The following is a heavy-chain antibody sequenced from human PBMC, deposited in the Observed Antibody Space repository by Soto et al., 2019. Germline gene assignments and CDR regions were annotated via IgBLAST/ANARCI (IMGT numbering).Heavy chain of an antibody. CDR1: GGSISSYNW. CDR2: IYHSGNT. Sequence: ASETLSLTCAVSGGSISSYNWWSWVRHPPGKRLEWIGEIYHSGNTNYNPSLKSRVTISVDKSKNQFSLKLSSVTVADTAVYYCARGSSYSTYYYYGMDVWGQGTTVTVSS. CDR3: ARGSSYSTYYYYGMDV. J-gene: IGHJ6*02. V-gene: IGHV4-4*02. D-gene: IGHD4-4*01.